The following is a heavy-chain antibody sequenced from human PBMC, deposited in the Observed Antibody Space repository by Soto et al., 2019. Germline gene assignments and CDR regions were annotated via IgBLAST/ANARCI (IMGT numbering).Heavy chain of an antibody. CDR1: GYTFTSYG. D-gene: IGHD6-19*01. V-gene: IGHV1-18*03. CDR2: ISAYNGHT. CDR3: ARDLGGWEDY. Sequence: ASVKVSCKASGYTFTSYGISWVRQAPGQGLEWMGWISAYNGHTKYAQKLQGRVTMTTDTSTSTAYMELRSLRFDDMAVYYCARDLGGWEDYWGQGTLVTVSS. J-gene: IGHJ4*02.